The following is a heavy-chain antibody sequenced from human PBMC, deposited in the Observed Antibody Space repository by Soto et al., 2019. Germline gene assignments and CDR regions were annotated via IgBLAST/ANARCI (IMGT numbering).Heavy chain of an antibody. CDR1: GGSISSSNSY. D-gene: IGHD1-26*01. Sequence: SETRSLTCTVSGGSISSSNSYWAWIRQSPGKGLEGVATRDYRGSTYSSPSLETPVTLSLHTSQNYLSLKLSSVTAPDTAVHYCARVQWELLYYFDYWGLGTLVTVSS. J-gene: IGHJ4*02. CDR3: ARVQWELLYYFDY. CDR2: RDYRGST. V-gene: IGHV4-39*02.